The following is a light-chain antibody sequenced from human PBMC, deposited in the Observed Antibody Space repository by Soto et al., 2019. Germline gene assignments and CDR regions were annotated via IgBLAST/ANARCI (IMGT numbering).Light chain of an antibody. Sequence: DIQMTQSPSTLSASVGDRVTITCRASQSISSWVAWYQQKPGKVPKLLIYKASSLESGVPSRFGGSGSGTEFTLTISSLQPDDFATYYCQQYNSYSRTFGQGTKVEIK. V-gene: IGKV1-5*03. CDR3: QQYNSYSRT. CDR2: KAS. CDR1: QSISSW. J-gene: IGKJ1*01.